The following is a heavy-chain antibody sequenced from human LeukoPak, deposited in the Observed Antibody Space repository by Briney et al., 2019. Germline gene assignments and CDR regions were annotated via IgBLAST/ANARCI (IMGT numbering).Heavy chain of an antibody. V-gene: IGHV3-53*01. CDR2: IYSGGST. D-gene: IGHD2-2*01. J-gene: IGHJ6*02. Sequence: GGSLRLSCAASGFTVSSNYMSWVRQAPGKGLEWVSVIYSGGSTYYADSVKGRFTISRDNSKNTLYLQMNSLRAEDTAVYYCARDRVVPAADAFYYYGMDAWGHGTTVTVSS. CDR3: ARDRVVPAADAFYYYGMDA. CDR1: GFTVSSNY.